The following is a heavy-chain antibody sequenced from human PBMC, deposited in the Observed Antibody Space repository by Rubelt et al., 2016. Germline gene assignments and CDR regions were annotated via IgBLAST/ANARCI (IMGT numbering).Heavy chain of an antibody. V-gene: IGHV4-39*07. J-gene: IGHJ4*02. D-gene: IGHD3-10*01. CDR2: IYYSGRT. CDR1: GGSISSSSYY. Sequence: QLQLQESGPGLVKPSETLSLTCTVSGGSISSSSYYWGWIRQPPGKGLEWIGSIYYSGRTYYNPSLKSRVTISVDTSKNQFSLKLSSVTAADTAVYYCARGRSGLAFDYWGQGTLVTVSS. CDR3: ARGRSGLAFDY.